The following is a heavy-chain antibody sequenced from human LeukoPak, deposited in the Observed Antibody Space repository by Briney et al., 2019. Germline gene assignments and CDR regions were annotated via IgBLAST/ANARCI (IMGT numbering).Heavy chain of an antibody. Sequence: GGSLRLSCAASGFTFSGSAMHWVRQASGKGLEWVGRIRSKANSYATAYAASVKGSFTISRDDSKNTAYLQMNSLKTEDTAVYYCTRHQRDSGSYPWDYWGQGTLVTVSS. CDR2: IRSKANSYAT. D-gene: IGHD1-26*01. CDR1: GFTFSGSA. J-gene: IGHJ4*02. V-gene: IGHV3-73*01. CDR3: TRHQRDSGSYPWDY.